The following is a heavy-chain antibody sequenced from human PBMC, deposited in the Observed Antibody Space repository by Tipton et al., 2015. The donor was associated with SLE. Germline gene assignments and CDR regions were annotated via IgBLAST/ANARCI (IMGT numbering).Heavy chain of an antibody. J-gene: IGHJ4*02. Sequence: SLRLSCAASGFTFSGSAMHWVRQASGKGLEWVGRIRSKVNSYATAYAAPVKGRFTISRDDSKNTAYLQMNSLKTEDTAVYYCTRHAAVAGPQYFFDYWGQGTLVTVSS. D-gene: IGHD6-19*01. CDR3: TRHAAVAGPQYFFDY. V-gene: IGHV3-73*01. CDR1: GFTFSGSA. CDR2: IRSKVNSYAT.